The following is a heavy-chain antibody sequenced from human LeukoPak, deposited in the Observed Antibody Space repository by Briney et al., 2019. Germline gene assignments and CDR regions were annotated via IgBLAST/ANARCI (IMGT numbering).Heavy chain of an antibody. Sequence: PGGSLRLSCAASGFTFSSYGMHWVRQAPGKGLEWVAVISYDGSNKYYADSVKGRFTISRDNSKNTLYLQMNSLRAEDTAVYYCARDQDYDILTGYYSPYYYYGMDVWGQGTTVTVSS. D-gene: IGHD3-9*01. V-gene: IGHV3-30*03. CDR2: ISYDGSNK. CDR3: ARDQDYDILTGYYSPYYYYGMDV. J-gene: IGHJ6*02. CDR1: GFTFSSYG.